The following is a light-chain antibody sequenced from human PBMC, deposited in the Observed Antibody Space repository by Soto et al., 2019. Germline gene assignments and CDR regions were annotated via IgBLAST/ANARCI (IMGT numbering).Light chain of an antibody. V-gene: IGLV2-14*03. CDR2: DVN. Sequence: QSVLTQPASVSGSPGQSIAISCTGTSRDVGSYYSVSWYQQYPGKAPKLMIHDVNNRPSGISDRFSGSKSGNTASLTISGLQAEDEADYYCSSFTSSTSYVFGTGT. J-gene: IGLJ1*01. CDR1: SRDVGSYYS. CDR3: SSFTSSTSYV.